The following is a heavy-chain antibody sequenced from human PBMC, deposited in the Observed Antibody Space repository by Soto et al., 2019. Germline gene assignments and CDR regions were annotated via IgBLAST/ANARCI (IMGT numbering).Heavy chain of an antibody. J-gene: IGHJ6*02. V-gene: IGHV4-31*03. D-gene: IGHD6-25*01. CDR3: AKESGGYDSSTRYGLDV. CDR2: FYYSGSR. CDR1: GGSINTVGYY. Sequence: PSETLSLTCSVSGGSINTVGYYWTWIRQQPGKGLEWIGYFYYSGSRDYNPSLKSRVSMSVDASKNQFSLDLTSVTAADTAVYYCAKESGGYDSSTRYGLDVWGQGTTVTVSS.